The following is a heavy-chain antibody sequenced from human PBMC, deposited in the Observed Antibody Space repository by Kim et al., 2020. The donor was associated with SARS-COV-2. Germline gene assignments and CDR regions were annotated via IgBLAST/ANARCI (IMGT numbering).Heavy chain of an antibody. CDR3: ARGSTAHFDY. CDR1: GYTFTNYG. J-gene: IGHJ4*02. V-gene: IGHV1-18*04. Sequence: ASVKVSCKASGYTFTNYGITWVRQAPGQGLEWMGWISAYNGDTNYAQKLQGRVTMTTDTSTSTAYMELRSLRSDDTAVYYCARGSTAHFDYWGQGTLVIVSS. CDR2: ISAYNGDT. D-gene: IGHD2-2*01.